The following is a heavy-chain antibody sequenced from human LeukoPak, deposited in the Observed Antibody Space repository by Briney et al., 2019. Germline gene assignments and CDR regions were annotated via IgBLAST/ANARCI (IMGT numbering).Heavy chain of an antibody. J-gene: IGHJ6*03. D-gene: IGHD3-10*01. Sequence: GASVKVSCKASGYTFTSYDINWVRQATGQGLEWMGWMNPNSGNTGYAQKFQGRVTMTRNTSISTAYMELSSLRSEDTAVYYCARAPYVSGTQWGYYYYMDVWGKGTTSPSP. CDR1: GYTFTSYD. CDR3: ARAPYVSGTQWGYYYYMDV. V-gene: IGHV1-8*01. CDR2: MNPNSGNT.